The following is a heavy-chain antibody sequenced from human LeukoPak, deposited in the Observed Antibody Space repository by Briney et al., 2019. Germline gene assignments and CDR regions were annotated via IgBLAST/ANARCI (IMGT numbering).Heavy chain of an antibody. CDR3: ARPERNYQSDY. CDR2: IYYSGST. V-gene: IGHV4-39*01. CDR1: GGSISSSSYY. D-gene: IGHD4-11*01. Sequence: SETLSLTCTVSGGSISSSSYYWGWIRQPPGKGLEWIGSIYYSGSTYYNPSLKSRVTISVDTSKNQFSLKLSSVTAADTAVYYCARPERNYQSDYWGQGTLVTVSS. J-gene: IGHJ4*02.